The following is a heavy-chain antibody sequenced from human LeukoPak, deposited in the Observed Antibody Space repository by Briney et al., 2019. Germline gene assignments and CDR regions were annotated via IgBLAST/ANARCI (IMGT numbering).Heavy chain of an antibody. CDR3: ASLPRYDILTGYSLSPPDY. V-gene: IGHV5-51*01. D-gene: IGHD3-9*01. CDR2: IYPGDSDT. Sequence: RGGSLQISCQGSGSLFTSYWIGWVRQLPGKGLEWMGIIYPGDSDTRYSPSFQGQVTISADKSISTAYLQWSRLKASDTAMYYCASLPRYDILTGYSLSPPDYGGQGTLVTVS. J-gene: IGHJ4*02. CDR1: GSLFTSYW.